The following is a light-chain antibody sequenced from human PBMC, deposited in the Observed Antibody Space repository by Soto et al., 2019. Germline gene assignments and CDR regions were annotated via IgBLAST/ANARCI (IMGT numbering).Light chain of an antibody. CDR3: LQDYNYPPT. CDR1: QAISSY. V-gene: IGKV1-9*01. CDR2: AAS. Sequence: DIQLTQAPAFLSSSAGDRVSITCRASQAISSYLAWYQQKPGRAPKLLIYAASTLQSGVPSRFSGSGSGTDFTLTISSLQAEDFATYYCLQDYNYPPTFGQGTKVDIK. J-gene: IGKJ1*01.